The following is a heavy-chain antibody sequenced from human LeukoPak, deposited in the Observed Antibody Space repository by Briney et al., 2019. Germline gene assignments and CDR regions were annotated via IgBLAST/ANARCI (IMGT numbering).Heavy chain of an antibody. CDR1: GFTFSSYA. Sequence: GGSLRLSCAASGFTFSSYAMSWVRQAPGKGLEWVSGISGSDSSTYYADSVKGRFTISRDNSKNTLYLQMDSLRAEDTAVYYCAKRSSGWSIDYWGQGTLVTVSS. V-gene: IGHV3-23*01. CDR3: AKRSSGWSIDY. CDR2: ISGSDSST. J-gene: IGHJ4*02. D-gene: IGHD6-13*01.